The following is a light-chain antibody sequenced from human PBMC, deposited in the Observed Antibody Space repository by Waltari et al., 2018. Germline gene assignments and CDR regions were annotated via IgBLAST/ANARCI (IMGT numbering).Light chain of an antibody. CDR3: CSYAGSSTWV. Sequence: QSALTQPASVSGSPGQSITISCTGTSRAVGGYNYVSWYQQHPGKAPKLMIYDVSKRPSVVSNRFSGSKSGNTASLTISGLQAEDEADYYCCSYAGSSTWVFGGGTKLTVL. V-gene: IGLV2-23*02. CDR2: DVS. CDR1: SRAVGGYNY. J-gene: IGLJ3*02.